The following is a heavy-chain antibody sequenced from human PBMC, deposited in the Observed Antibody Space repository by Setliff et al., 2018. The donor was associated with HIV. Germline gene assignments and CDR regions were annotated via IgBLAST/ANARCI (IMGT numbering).Heavy chain of an antibody. Sequence: SETLSLTCTVYGGSFSGYYWSWIRQPPGMGLEWIGEINQSENTNYNPSLKSRVTISADPSKNQFSLKLSSVTAADTAVYYCARGRWLQYLWGQGTLVTVSS. J-gene: IGHJ4*02. V-gene: IGHV4-34*01. CDR3: ARGRWLQYL. CDR1: GGSFSGYY. CDR2: INQSENT. D-gene: IGHD5-12*01.